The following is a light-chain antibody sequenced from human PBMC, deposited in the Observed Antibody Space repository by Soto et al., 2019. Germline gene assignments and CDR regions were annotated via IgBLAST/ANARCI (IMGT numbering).Light chain of an antibody. CDR2: DAS. J-gene: IGKJ4*01. CDR1: QSISSW. V-gene: IGKV1-5*01. CDR3: QQLRMYPST. Sequence: DIRMTQSPSALSASVGARVTITGRASQSISSWLAWYQQKPGKAPKLLIYDASSLESGVPSRFSGSGSGTDFALTITSLQAEDFATYYCQQLRMYPSTFGGGTMVDIK.